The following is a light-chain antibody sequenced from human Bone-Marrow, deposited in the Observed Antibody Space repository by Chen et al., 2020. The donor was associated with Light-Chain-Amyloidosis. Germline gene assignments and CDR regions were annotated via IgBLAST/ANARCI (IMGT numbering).Light chain of an antibody. CDR3: QVWDRSSDRPV. CDR1: NIGSTS. Sequence: SSVLPQPSSVSVAPGQTATIACGGNNIGSTSVHWYQQTPGQAPLLVVYDDSDRPSGIPERLSGSNSGNTATLTISRVEAVDEADYYCQVWDRSSDRPVFGGGTKLTVL. CDR2: DDS. J-gene: IGLJ3*02. V-gene: IGLV3-21*02.